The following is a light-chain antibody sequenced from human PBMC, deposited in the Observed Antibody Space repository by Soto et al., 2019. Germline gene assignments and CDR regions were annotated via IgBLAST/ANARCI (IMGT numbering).Light chain of an antibody. V-gene: IGKV3-20*01. J-gene: IGKJ1*01. CDR1: PSVTSSY. CDR2: DVS. CDR3: QQYGTSPGT. Sequence: EVVLTQSPGTLSLSPGERATLLCRASPSVTSSYLAWYQQKPGQAPRLLIHDVSSRATGIPARFSGSGSGTDFILTISRLESEDFAVYYCQQYGTSPGTFGQGTKVEIK.